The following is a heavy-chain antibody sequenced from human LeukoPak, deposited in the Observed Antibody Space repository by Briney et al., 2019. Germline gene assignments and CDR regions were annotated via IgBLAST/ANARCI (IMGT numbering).Heavy chain of an antibody. Sequence: SGTLSLTCAVYGGSFSGYYWSWIRQPPGKGLEWIGEINHSGSTNYNPSLKSRVTISVDTSKNQFSLKLSSVTAADTAVYYCARGGYSYGVRFDYWGQGTLVTVSS. V-gene: IGHV4-34*01. CDR2: INHSGST. J-gene: IGHJ4*02. CDR3: ARGGYSYGVRFDY. CDR1: GGSFSGYY. D-gene: IGHD5-18*01.